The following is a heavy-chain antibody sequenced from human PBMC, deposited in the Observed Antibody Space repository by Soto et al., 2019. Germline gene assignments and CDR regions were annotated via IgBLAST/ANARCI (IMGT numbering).Heavy chain of an antibody. D-gene: IGHD6-13*01. CDR2: ISAYNGNT. J-gene: IGHJ6*02. CDR3: ARGQQLGTYGMDV. Sequence: ASVKVSCKASGYPFTSYGISWVRQAPGQGLEWMGWISAYNGNTNYAQKLQGRVTMTTDTSTSTAYMELSRLRSDDTAVYYCARGQQLGTYGMDVWGQGTTVTVSS. V-gene: IGHV1-18*01. CDR1: GYPFTSYG.